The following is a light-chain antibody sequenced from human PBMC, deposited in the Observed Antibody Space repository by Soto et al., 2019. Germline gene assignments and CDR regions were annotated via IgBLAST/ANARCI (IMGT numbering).Light chain of an antibody. CDR1: QRIDTW. CDR2: KAI. V-gene: IGKV1-5*03. J-gene: IGKJ2*01. Sequence: EIQMNKSPSPLYASVGDIVTITCRASQRIDTWLAWYQQKPGKAPKLLIHKAILLQSGVPSRFSGSASGTEFSLNISSLHPDDFATYSCQCYNDYQSVFGQGTKL. CDR3: QCYNDYQSV.